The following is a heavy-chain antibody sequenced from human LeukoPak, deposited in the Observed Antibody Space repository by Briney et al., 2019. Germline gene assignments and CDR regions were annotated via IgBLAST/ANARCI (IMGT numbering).Heavy chain of an antibody. CDR3: AKDGGDARWFWSGYYLGY. V-gene: IGHV3-53*01. Sequence: GGSLRLSCAASGFTVSSNYMSWVRQAPGKGLEWVSVIYSGGSTYYADSVKGRFTISRDNSKNTLYLQMNSLRAEDTAVYHCAKDGGDARWFWSGYYLGYWGQGTLVTVSS. CDR1: GFTVSSNY. D-gene: IGHD3-3*01. J-gene: IGHJ4*02. CDR2: IYSGGST.